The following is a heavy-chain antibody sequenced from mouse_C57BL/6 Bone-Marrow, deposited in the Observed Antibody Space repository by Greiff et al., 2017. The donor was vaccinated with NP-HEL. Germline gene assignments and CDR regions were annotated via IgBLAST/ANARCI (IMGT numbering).Heavy chain of an antibody. D-gene: IGHD1-1*01. CDR1: GFTFSSYA. V-gene: IGHV5-4*03. CDR3: ARGITTVVADAY. J-gene: IGHJ3*01. Sequence: EVKLMESGGGLVKPGGSLKLSCAASGFTFSSYAMSWVRQTPEKRLEWVATISDGGSYTYYPDNVKGRFTISRDDAKNNLYLQMSHLKSEDTAMYYCARGITTVVADAYWGQGTLVTVSA. CDR2: ISDGGSYT.